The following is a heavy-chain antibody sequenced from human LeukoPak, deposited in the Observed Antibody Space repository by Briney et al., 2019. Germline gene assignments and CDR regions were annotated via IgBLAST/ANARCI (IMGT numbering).Heavy chain of an antibody. CDR1: GFSVSINY. Sequence: SGGSLRLSCAASGFSVSINYMCWVRQAPGRGLEWVSVIYSGGSTYYADSVKGRFTISRDNSKNTVYLQMDSLRAEDTALYYCARDSALGGPITSRAFDVWGRGTMVTVSS. D-gene: IGHD3-16*01. CDR2: IYSGGST. V-gene: IGHV3-66*01. CDR3: ARDSALGGPITSRAFDV. J-gene: IGHJ3*01.